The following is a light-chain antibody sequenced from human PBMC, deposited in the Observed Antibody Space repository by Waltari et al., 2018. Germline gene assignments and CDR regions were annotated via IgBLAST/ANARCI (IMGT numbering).Light chain of an antibody. CDR2: EVS. Sequence: QSALTQPASLSGSPGQSIPISCTGTSSAVGYYNRFSWYQPHPGKAPKLLIYEVSTRPSGVPDRFSGSKSGNTASLTVSGLQTEDEADYYCASWDDSHYVFGGGTKVTVL. CDR1: SSAVGYYNR. J-gene: IGLJ1*01. CDR3: ASWDDSHYV. V-gene: IGLV2-14*02.